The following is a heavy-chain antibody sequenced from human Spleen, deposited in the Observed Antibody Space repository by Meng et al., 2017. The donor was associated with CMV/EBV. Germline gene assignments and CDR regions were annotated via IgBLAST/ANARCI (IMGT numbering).Heavy chain of an antibody. CDR3: ARGDAGATYGY. V-gene: IGHV1-2*02. J-gene: IGHJ4*02. CDR1: GYIFINYH. CDR2: INANSGDT. Sequence: ASVKVSCKASGYIFINYHVHWVRQAPGQGLEWMGWINANSGDTNYAQKFEGRVTMTRDTSISTGYMELSRLRSDDTAVYYCARGDAGATYGYWGQGTLVTVSS. D-gene: IGHD1-26*01.